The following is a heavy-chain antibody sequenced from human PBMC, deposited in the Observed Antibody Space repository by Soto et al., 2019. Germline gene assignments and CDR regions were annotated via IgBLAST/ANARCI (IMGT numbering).Heavy chain of an antibody. J-gene: IGHJ4*02. CDR3: TKSLYGDTYYFDY. D-gene: IGHD4-17*01. V-gene: IGHV3-23*01. Sequence: GGSLRLSCAASGFTFTSYAMNWVRQAPGKGLEWVSSIRDSGYNTYYADSVKGRFTISRDNSKNTLYLQMISLTDEDTAVYYCTKSLYGDTYYFDYWGQGA. CDR2: IRDSGYNT. CDR1: GFTFTSYA.